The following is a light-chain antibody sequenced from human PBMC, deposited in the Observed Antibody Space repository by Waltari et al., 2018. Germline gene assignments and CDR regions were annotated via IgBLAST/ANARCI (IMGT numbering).Light chain of an antibody. V-gene: IGLV3-10*01. J-gene: IGLJ1*01. Sequence: SYELPQTPSVSVSPGQTARITCSGHELPRKYAYWFQQKSGQAPRLVIYEDTKRPSGIPDRFSGSSSGTVATLTIAGAQVDDEADYYCYSSDSTGLRVFGGGTSVVVL. CDR3: YSSDSTGLRV. CDR2: EDT. CDR1: ELPRKY.